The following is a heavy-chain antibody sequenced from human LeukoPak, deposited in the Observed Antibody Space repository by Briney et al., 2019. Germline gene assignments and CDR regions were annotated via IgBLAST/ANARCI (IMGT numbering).Heavy chain of an antibody. V-gene: IGHV1-8*03. CDR2: MNPNSGNT. CDR3: ARAARIAARGWFDP. CDR1: GYTFTSYD. D-gene: IGHD6-6*01. Sequence: GESLKISCKGSGYTFTSYDINWVRQATGQGLEWMAWMNPNSGNTGYAQKFQGRVTITRNTSISTAYMELSSLRSEDTAVYYCARAARIAARGWFDPWGQGTLVTVSS. J-gene: IGHJ5*02.